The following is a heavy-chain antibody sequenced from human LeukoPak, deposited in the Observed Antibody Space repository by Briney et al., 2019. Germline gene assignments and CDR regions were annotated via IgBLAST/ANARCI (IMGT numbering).Heavy chain of an antibody. J-gene: IGHJ5*02. Sequence: SETLSLTCAVYGGSFSGYYWSWIRQPPGKGLEWIGEINHSGSTNYNPSLKSRVTISVDTSKNQFSLKLSSVTAADTAVYYCASITGLNNWFDPWGQGTLVTVSS. D-gene: IGHD1-20*01. CDR1: GGSFSGYY. CDR3: ASITGLNNWFDP. V-gene: IGHV4-34*01. CDR2: INHSGST.